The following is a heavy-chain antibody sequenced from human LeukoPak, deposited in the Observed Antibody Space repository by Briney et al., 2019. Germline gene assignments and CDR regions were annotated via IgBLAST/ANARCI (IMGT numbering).Heavy chain of an antibody. J-gene: IGHJ1*01. D-gene: IGHD2-2*02. CDR2: FDPEDGET. CDR1: GYTLTELS. CDR3: ATYLIVVVPAAIRGYFQQ. V-gene: IGHV1-24*01. Sequence: ASVKVSCKVSGYTLTELSMHWVRQAPGKGLEWMGGFDPEDGETIYAQKFQGRVTMTEETATDTAYMELSSLRSEDTAVYYCATYLIVVVPAAIRGYFQQWGQGTLVTVSS.